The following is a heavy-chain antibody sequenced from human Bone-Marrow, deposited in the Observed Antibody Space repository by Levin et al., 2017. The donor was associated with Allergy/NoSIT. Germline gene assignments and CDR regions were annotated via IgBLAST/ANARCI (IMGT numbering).Heavy chain of an antibody. CDR2: VYWDDIK. CDR3: AHRRAHMEGDWFDI. J-gene: IGHJ5*02. Sequence: QTLSLTCSFPGLSFRNTNEAVGWFRQTPREALEWLGIVYWDDIKLYSPSLKNRMSITREVSKNQVVLTMTDVDPVDTGTYYCAHRRAHMEGDWFDIWGPGILVTVSA. CDR1: GLSFRNTNEA. V-gene: IGHV2-5*02. D-gene: IGHD1-1*01.